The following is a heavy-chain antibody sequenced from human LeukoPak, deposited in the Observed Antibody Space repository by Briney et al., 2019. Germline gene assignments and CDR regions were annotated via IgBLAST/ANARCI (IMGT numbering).Heavy chain of an antibody. V-gene: IGHV4-39*01. CDR3: ARVRRIAARGKGAFDY. CDR1: GGSISSSSYY. CDR2: IYYSGST. J-gene: IGHJ4*02. D-gene: IGHD6-6*01. Sequence: SETLSLTCTVSGGSISSSSYYWGWIRQPPGKGLEWIGSIYYSGSTYYNPSLKSRVTISVDTSKNQFSLKLSSVTAADTAVYYCARVRRIAARGKGAFDYWGQGTLVTVSS.